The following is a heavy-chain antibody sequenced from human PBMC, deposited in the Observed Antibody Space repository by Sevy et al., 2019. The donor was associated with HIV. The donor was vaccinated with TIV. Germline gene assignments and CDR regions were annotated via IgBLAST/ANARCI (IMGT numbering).Heavy chain of an antibody. CDR1: GFTFSNYW. CDR3: ARDCSSATCLWGLDV. V-gene: IGHV3-7*03. J-gene: IGHJ6*02. Sequence: GGSLRLSCAASGFTFSNYWMSWVRQAPGKGLKSVANIKRDGSEKYYVASVKGRFTISRDNAKTSLYLQMNSLRAEDTAVYYCARDCSSATCLWGLDVWGQGTTVTVSS. CDR2: IKRDGSEK. D-gene: IGHD2-2*01.